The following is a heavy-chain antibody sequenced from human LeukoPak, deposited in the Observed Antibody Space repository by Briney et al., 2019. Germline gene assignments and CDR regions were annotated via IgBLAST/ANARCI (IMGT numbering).Heavy chain of an antibody. J-gene: IGHJ6*03. CDR1: GGSFSGFY. D-gene: IGHD1-26*01. CDR3: ARLYSGTYGGIYYYYYMEV. Sequence: PSETLSLTCAVYGGSFSGFYWSWIRQPPGKGLEWIGDINHSGGTNYIPSLKSRVTISVDTSKNQFSLKLSSVTAADTAVYYCARLYSGTYGGIYYYYYMEVWGKGTTVTVSS. CDR2: INHSGGT. V-gene: IGHV4-34*01.